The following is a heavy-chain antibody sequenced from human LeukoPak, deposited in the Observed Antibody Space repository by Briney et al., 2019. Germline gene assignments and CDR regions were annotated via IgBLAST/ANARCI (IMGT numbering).Heavy chain of an antibody. Sequence: SVKVSCKASGGTFSSYAISWVRQAPGQGVEWMGGIIPIFGTANYAQKFQGRVTITSDESTSTAYMELSSLRSEDTAVYYCAREPDSSGWYGWFDPWGQGTLVTVSS. CDR3: AREPDSSGWYGWFDP. CDR1: GGTFSSYA. CDR2: IIPIFGTA. J-gene: IGHJ5*02. V-gene: IGHV1-69*13. D-gene: IGHD6-19*01.